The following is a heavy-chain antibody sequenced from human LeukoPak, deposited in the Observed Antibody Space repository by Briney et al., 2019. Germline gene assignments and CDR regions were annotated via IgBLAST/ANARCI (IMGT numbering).Heavy chain of an antibody. CDR3: ARGVPAAISWFDS. J-gene: IGHJ5*01. CDR1: GYIFSISG. Sequence: GGSLRLSCTASGYIFSISGLHWVRQAPGKGLEWVAVITFDGSNKFYGDSVKGRFTISRDNSKTTLYLQMNSLRAEDTAVYYCARGVPAAISWFDSWGQGTLVSVSS. V-gene: IGHV3-33*08. CDR2: ITFDGSNK. D-gene: IGHD2-2*02.